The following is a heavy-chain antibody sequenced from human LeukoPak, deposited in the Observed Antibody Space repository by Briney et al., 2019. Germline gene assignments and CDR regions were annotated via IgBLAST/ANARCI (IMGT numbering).Heavy chain of an antibody. J-gene: IGHJ6*03. CDR1: GGTFSSYA. CDR2: IIPIFGTA. Sequence: ASVNVSCKASGGTFSSYAISWVRQAPGQGLEWMGGIIPIFGTANYAQKFQGRVTITADKSTSTAYMELSSLRSEDTAVYYCARDATTGYYYYYMDVWGKGTTVTISS. V-gene: IGHV1-69*06. CDR3: ARDATTGYYYYYMDV. D-gene: IGHD1-7*01.